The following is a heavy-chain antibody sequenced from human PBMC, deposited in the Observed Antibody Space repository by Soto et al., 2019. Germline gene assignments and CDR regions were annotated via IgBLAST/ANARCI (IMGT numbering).Heavy chain of an antibody. CDR3: AKDDRRTRTDSSGWYMSAFDI. D-gene: IGHD6-19*01. V-gene: IGHV3-23*01. CDR1: GFTFISYA. CDR2: ISGSGGST. Sequence: PGGSLRLSCASSGFTFISYAMSWVRQAPGKGLEWVSAISGSGGSTYYADSVKGRFTISRDNSKNTLYLQMNSLRAEDTAVYYCAKDDRRTRTDSSGWYMSAFDIWGQGTMVTVSS. J-gene: IGHJ3*02.